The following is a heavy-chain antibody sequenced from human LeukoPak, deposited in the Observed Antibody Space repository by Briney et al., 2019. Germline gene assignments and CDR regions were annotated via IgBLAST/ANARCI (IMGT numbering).Heavy chain of an antibody. CDR2: IYHSGST. CDR1: GYSISSGYY. J-gene: IGHJ4*02. D-gene: IGHD3-10*01. CDR3: ARGGPYGSGSYYKLLYFDY. Sequence: PSETLSLTCTVSGYSISSGYYWGWIRQPRGKGLEWIGSIYHSGSTYYNPSLKSRVTISVDTSKNQFSLKLSSVTAADTAVYYCARGGPYGSGSYYKLLYFDYWGQGTLVTVSS. V-gene: IGHV4-38-2*02.